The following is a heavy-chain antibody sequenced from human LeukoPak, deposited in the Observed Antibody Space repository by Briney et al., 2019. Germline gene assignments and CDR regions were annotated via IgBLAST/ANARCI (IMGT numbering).Heavy chain of an antibody. Sequence: SSETLSLTCAVYGGSFSGYYWSWIRQPPGKGLEWIGEINHSGSTNYNPSLKSRVTISVDTSKNQFSLKLSSVTAADTAVYYCARDRGPEDYWGQGTLVTVSS. V-gene: IGHV4-34*01. CDR3: ARDRGPEDY. CDR2: INHSGST. D-gene: IGHD3-16*02. CDR1: GGSFSGYY. J-gene: IGHJ4*02.